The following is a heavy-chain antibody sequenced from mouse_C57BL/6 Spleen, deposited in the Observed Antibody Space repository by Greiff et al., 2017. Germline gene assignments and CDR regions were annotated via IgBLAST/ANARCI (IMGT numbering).Heavy chain of an antibody. Sequence: VQRVESGPELVKPGASVKISCKASGYAFSSSWMNWVKQRPGKGLEWIGRIYPGDGDTNYNGKFKGKATLTADKSSSTAYMQLSSLTSEDSAVYFCARREADYFDYWGQGTTLTVSS. CDR3: ARREADYFDY. CDR2: IYPGDGDT. CDR1: GYAFSSSW. V-gene: IGHV1-82*01. J-gene: IGHJ2*01.